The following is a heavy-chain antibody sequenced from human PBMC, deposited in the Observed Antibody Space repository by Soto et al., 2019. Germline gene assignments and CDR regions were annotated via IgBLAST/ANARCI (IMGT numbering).Heavy chain of an antibody. CDR2: IYYSAST. V-gene: IGHV4-59*08. J-gene: IGHJ4*02. D-gene: IGHD2-21*02. Sequence: SETLSLTCTVSGGSISSYYWSWIRQPPGKGLEWIGYIYYSASTNYSPSLKSRVTISVDTSKNQFSLNLSSVTAADTAVYYCARHLPYCGGDCYSLNYWGQGTLVTVSS. CDR3: ARHLPYCGGDCYSLNY. CDR1: GGSISSYY.